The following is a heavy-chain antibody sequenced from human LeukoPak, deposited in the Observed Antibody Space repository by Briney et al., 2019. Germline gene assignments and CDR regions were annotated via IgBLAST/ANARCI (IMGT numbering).Heavy chain of an antibody. Sequence: PSETLSLTCTVSGGSISSYYWSWIRQPPGKGLEWIGYIYYSGSTNYNPSLKSRVTISVDTSKNQFSLKLSSVTAADTAVYYCARVTDIRGYFDYWGQGTLVTVPS. V-gene: IGHV4-59*08. CDR2: IYYSGST. CDR1: GGSISSYY. CDR3: ARVTDIRGYFDY. D-gene: IGHD1-14*01. J-gene: IGHJ4*02.